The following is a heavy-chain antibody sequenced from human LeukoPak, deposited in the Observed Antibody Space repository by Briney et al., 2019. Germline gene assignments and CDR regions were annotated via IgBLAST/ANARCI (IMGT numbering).Heavy chain of an antibody. CDR3: AKAGPYSSGWYYLDY. V-gene: IGHV3-30*18. D-gene: IGHD6-19*01. CDR2: ISYDGSNK. Sequence: GGSLRLSCAASGFTFSSYGMHWVRQAPGKRLEWVAVISYDGSNKYYADSVKGRFTISRDNSKNTLYLQMNSLRAEDTAVYYCAKAGPYSSGWYYLDYWGQGTLVTVSS. J-gene: IGHJ4*02. CDR1: GFTFSSYG.